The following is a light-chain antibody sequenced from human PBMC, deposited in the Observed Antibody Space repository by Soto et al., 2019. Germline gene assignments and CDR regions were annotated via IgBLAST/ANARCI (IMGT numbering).Light chain of an antibody. CDR1: SSDVGGYNY. CDR2: DVS. J-gene: IGLJ3*02. CDR3: CSYAGSYSWV. V-gene: IGLV2-11*01. Sequence: QSALTQPRSVSGSPGQSVTISCTGTSSDVGGYNYVSWYQQHPGKAPKLMIYDVSKRPSGVPDRFSGSKSGNTASLTIPGLQAEDEADYYCCSYAGSYSWVFGGGTQLTVL.